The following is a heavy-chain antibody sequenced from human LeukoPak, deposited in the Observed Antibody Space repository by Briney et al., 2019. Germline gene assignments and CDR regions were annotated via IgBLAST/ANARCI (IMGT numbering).Heavy chain of an antibody. CDR1: GFTFSNYA. CDR2: ITGSGGNT. D-gene: IGHD3-9*01. Sequence: GASLRLSCGASGFTFSNYAMSWVRQGPGKGLEWFSAITGSGGNTYYADSVKGRFTISRDNSNNTVFLQMNSLRAEDTAVYYCAKWGDYDVLTGYYVSDYWGQGTLVTVSS. V-gene: IGHV3-23*01. CDR3: AKWGDYDVLTGYYVSDY. J-gene: IGHJ4*02.